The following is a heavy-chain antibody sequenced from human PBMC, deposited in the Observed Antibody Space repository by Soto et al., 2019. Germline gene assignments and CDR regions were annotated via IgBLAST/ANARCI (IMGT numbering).Heavy chain of an antibody. CDR3: ARDNNRSYDY. J-gene: IGHJ4*02. Sequence: GGSLRLSCAASGFTFSASWMHWVRQTPGKGLVWVSHISPDGSSTRDADSVQGRFINSRDNARSTLYLQMHSLRAEDTAVYYCARDNNRSYDYWGQGILVTVSS. CDR1: GFTFSASW. D-gene: IGHD1-1*01. V-gene: IGHV3-74*01. CDR2: ISPDGSST.